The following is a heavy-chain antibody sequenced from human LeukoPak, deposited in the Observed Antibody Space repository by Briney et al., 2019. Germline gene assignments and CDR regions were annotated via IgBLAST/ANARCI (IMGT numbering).Heavy chain of an antibody. J-gene: IGHJ4*02. CDR3: VKEDTAMF. CDR1: GFTFSDSG. D-gene: IGHD5-18*01. V-gene: IGHV3-30*02. CDR2: IRYDGTNK. Sequence: PGGSLRLSCAASGFTFSDSGMHWVRQAPGKGLEWVAFIRYDGTNKYYADSVKGRFTISRDNSKNTLYLQMNSLRPEDTAVYYCVKEDTAMFWGQGTLVTVSS.